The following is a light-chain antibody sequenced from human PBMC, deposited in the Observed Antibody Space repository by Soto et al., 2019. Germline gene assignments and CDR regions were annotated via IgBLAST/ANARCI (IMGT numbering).Light chain of an antibody. CDR3: SSYTTTTTSCV. CDR2: DVS. Sequence: QSVLTQPASVSGSPGQSITISCTGTSNDVGGYNYVSWYQQYPDKAPTLIIYDVSNRPSGVSTRFSGSKSGNRASLTISELQAEDEADYYCSSYTTTTTSCVFGTGTKVTVL. CDR1: SNDVGGYNY. J-gene: IGLJ1*01. V-gene: IGLV2-14*01.